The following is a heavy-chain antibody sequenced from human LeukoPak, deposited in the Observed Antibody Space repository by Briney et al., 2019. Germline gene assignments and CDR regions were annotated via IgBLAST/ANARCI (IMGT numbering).Heavy chain of an antibody. CDR2: IKSKSDGGTT. J-gene: IGHJ4*02. CDR3: ITGTLTSDY. V-gene: IGHV3-15*01. D-gene: IGHD4-17*01. CDR1: GFNFNNAW. Sequence: GGSLRLSCAASGFNFNNAWMNWVRQAPGKGMEWVGRIKSKSDGGTTDNAAPVKGRFTISKDDSKNTLYLQMNSLKTEDTGIYYCITGTLTSDYWGQGTLVTVSS.